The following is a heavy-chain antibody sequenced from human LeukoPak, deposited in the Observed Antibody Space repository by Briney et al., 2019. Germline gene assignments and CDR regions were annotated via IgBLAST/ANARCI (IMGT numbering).Heavy chain of an antibody. D-gene: IGHD1-14*01. Sequence: GASVKVSCKASGGTFSSYAISWVRQAPGQGLEWMGGIIPIFGTANYAQKFQGRVTITTDESTSTAYMELSSLRSEDTAVYYCARAPLSGRVVPEPRAYYYMDVWGKGTTVTVSS. CDR3: ARAPLSGRVVPEPRAYYYMDV. J-gene: IGHJ6*03. V-gene: IGHV1-69*05. CDR1: GGTFSSYA. CDR2: IIPIFGTA.